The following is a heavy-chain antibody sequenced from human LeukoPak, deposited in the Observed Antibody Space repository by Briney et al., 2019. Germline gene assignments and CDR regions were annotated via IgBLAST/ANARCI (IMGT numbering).Heavy chain of an antibody. CDR1: GGSISSGSYY. J-gene: IGHJ6*03. V-gene: IGHV4-61*02. D-gene: IGHD2-15*01. Sequence: SETLSLTCTVSGGSISSGSYYWSWIRQPAGRGLEWIGRIYTSGNTNYNPSLKSRVTMSVDTSKNQFSLKLTSVTAADTAVYYCAREVYCTDGSCYSLHYYYYMDVWGKGTTVTVSS. CDR2: IYTSGNT. CDR3: AREVYCTDGSCYSLHYYYYMDV.